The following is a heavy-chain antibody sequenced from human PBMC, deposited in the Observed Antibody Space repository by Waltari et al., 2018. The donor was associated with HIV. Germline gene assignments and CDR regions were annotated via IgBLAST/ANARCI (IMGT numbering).Heavy chain of an antibody. J-gene: IGHJ6*02. D-gene: IGHD3-22*01. V-gene: IGHV1-8*01. CDR1: GYTFTNYD. Sequence: QVELVQSGPEVKRPGASVKISCKTSGYTFTNYDINWVSQATGHGLWWMGVRKHNGVNTGPPYKVAAIVIMTGDTAMTTAYMELTGLTPEDTAIYYCARNSSGRGNRYFYYGLDVWGQGTAVTVSS. CDR2: RKHNGVNT. CDR3: ARNSSGRGNRYFYYGLDV.